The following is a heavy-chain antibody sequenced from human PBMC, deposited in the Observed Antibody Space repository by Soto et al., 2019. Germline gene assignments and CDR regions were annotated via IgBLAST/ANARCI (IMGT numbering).Heavy chain of an antibody. CDR3: AREGLAAPYYYYGMDV. Sequence: PSEALSVTCPVSGWSISSGEYYWSWIRQPPGKGLEWIGYIYYSGSTYYNPSLKSRVTISVDTSKNQFSLKLSSVTAADTAVYYCAREGLAAPYYYYGMDVWGQGPTVTVSS. CDR1: GWSISSGEYY. D-gene: IGHD2-21*01. V-gene: IGHV4-30-4*01. J-gene: IGHJ6*01. CDR2: IYYSGST.